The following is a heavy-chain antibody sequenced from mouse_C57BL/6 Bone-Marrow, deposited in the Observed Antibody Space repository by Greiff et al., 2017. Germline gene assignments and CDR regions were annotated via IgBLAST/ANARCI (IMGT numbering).Heavy chain of an antibody. D-gene: IGHD4-1*02. Sequence: QVQLQQPGAELVKPGASVKLSCKASGYTFTSSWMHWVKQRPGQGLEWIGMIHPNSGSTNYNEKFKSKATLTVDKSSSTAYMQLSSLTSEDSAVYYCARKTQLAWFAYWGQGTLVTVSA. CDR2: IHPNSGST. J-gene: IGHJ3*01. CDR3: ARKTQLAWFAY. CDR1: GYTFTSSW. V-gene: IGHV1-64*01.